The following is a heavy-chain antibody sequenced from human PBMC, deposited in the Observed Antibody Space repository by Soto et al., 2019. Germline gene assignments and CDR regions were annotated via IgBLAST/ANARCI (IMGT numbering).Heavy chain of an antibody. J-gene: IGHJ4*02. CDR2: ISSSGSTI. V-gene: IGHV3-11*01. D-gene: IGHD2-15*01. CDR3: AGSYYNIKDGDIVVVVAAQFDY. Sequence: GGSLRLSCAASGFTFSDYYMSWIRQAPGKGLEWVSYISSSGSTIYYADSVKGRFTISRDNAKNSLYLQMNSLRAEDTAVYYCAGSYYNIKDGDIVVVVAAQFDYWGQGTLVTVSS. CDR1: GFTFSDYY.